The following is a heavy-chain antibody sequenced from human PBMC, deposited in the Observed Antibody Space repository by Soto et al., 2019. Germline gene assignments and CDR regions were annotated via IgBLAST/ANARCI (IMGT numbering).Heavy chain of an antibody. CDR1: GGSLSSYY. V-gene: IGHV4-59*01. CDR3: ARGSIAAAHSDY. Sequence: SETLSLTCTVSGGSLSSYYWSWIRQPPGKGLEWIGYIYYSGSTNYNPSLKSRVTISVDTSKNQFSLKLSSVTAADTAVYYCARGSIAAAHSDYWGQGTLVTVSS. J-gene: IGHJ4*02. D-gene: IGHD6-6*01. CDR2: IYYSGST.